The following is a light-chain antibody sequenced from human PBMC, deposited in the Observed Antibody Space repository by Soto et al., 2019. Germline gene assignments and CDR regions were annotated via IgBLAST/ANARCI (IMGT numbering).Light chain of an antibody. J-gene: IGLJ1*01. CDR2: ENN. CDR1: SSNIWNNY. Sequence: QSALTPPPSVSAAPGQKVTIPCSGSSSNIWNNYVSWYQQLPGTAPKLLIYENNKRPSGIPDRFSGSKSGTSATLGITGLQTGDEADYYCGTWDSSLSALYVFGTGTKVTVL. V-gene: IGLV1-51*02. CDR3: GTWDSSLSALYV.